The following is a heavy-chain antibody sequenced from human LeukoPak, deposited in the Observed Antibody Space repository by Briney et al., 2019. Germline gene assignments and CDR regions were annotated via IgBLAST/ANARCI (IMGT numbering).Heavy chain of an antibody. CDR1: GFTFDDYA. CDR2: ISGDGGNT. CDR3: AKDTLVASYGYYYYGMDV. D-gene: IGHD4-17*01. V-gene: IGHV3-43*02. Sequence: GGSLRLSCAASGFTFDDYAMHWVRHAPGKGLDWVSLISGDGGNTYYADSVKGRLTISRDNSKNSLYLQMNSLRTEDTALYYCAKDTLVASYGYYYYGMDVWGQGTTVTVSS. J-gene: IGHJ6*02.